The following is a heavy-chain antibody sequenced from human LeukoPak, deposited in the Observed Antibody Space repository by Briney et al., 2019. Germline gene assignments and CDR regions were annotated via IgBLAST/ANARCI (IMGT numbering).Heavy chain of an antibody. CDR1: GYTFTSYY. CDR2: INPSGGST. D-gene: IGHD3-22*01. Sequence: ASLKVSCKASGYTFTSYYMHWVRQAPGHGLEWMGIINPSGGSTSYAQKFQGRVTLTRDTSTSTVYMELSSLRSEDTAVYYCAREGDSSGYGTYYFDYWGQGTLVTVSS. J-gene: IGHJ4*02. CDR3: AREGDSSGYGTYYFDY. V-gene: IGHV1-46*01.